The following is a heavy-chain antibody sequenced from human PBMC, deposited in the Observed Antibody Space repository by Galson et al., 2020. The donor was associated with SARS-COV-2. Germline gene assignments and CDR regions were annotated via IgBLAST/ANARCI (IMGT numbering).Heavy chain of an antibody. CDR1: GGSISSYY. D-gene: IGHD6-13*01. V-gene: IGHV4-59*08. J-gene: IGHJ4*02. CDR3: ARQGYSSSWHGAFDY. CDR2: IYYSGST. Sequence: SETLSLTCTVSGGSISSYYWSWIRQPPGKGLEWIGYIYYSGSTNYNPSLKSRVTISVDTSKNQFSLKLSSVTAADTAVYYCARQGYSSSWHGAFDYWGQGTLVTVSS.